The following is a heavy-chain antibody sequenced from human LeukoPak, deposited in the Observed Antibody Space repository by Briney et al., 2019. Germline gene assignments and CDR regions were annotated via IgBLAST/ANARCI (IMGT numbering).Heavy chain of an antibody. Sequence: GASVKVSCKASGGTFSSYAISWVRQAPGQGLEWMGWINPNSGGTNYAQKFQGWVTMTRDTSISTAYMELSRLRSDDTAVYYCARGGYSSSWPAGGPQERAYFDYWGQGTLVTVSS. CDR3: ARGGYSSSWPAGGPQERAYFDY. CDR1: GGTFSSYA. D-gene: IGHD6-13*01. V-gene: IGHV1-2*04. CDR2: INPNSGGT. J-gene: IGHJ4*02.